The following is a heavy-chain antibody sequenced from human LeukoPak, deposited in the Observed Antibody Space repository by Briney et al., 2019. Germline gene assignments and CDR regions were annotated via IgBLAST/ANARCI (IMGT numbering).Heavy chain of an antibody. CDR3: ATAWMYSSSSNFDY. CDR2: MNPNSGNT. J-gene: IGHJ4*02. V-gene: IGHV1-8*03. CDR1: GYTFTSYD. D-gene: IGHD6-6*01. Sequence: ASVKVSCKASGYTFTSYDINWVRQATGQGLEWMGWMNPNSGNTGYAQKFQGRVTITRNTSISTAYMELSSLRSEDTAVYYCATAWMYSSSSNFDYWGQGTLVTVSS.